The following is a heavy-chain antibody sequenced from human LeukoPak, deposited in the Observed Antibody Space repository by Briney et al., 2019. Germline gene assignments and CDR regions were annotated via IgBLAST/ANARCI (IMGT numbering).Heavy chain of an antibody. J-gene: IGHJ4*02. D-gene: IGHD1-26*01. V-gene: IGHV3-30*04. CDR2: ISYDGSNK. CDR3: ARDGIIVGAI. Sequence: GGSLRLSCAASGFTFSSYAMHWVRQAPGKGLEWVAVISYDGSNKYYADSVKGRFTISRDNSKNTLYLQMNSLRAEDTAVYYCARDGIIVGAIWGQGTLVTVSS. CDR1: GFTFSSYA.